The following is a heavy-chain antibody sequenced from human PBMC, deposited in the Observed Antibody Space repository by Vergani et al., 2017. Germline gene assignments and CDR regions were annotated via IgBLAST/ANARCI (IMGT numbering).Heavy chain of an antibody. CDR2: IWYDGSNK. V-gene: IGHV3-33*08. D-gene: IGHD6-13*01. J-gene: IGHJ4*02. Sequence: VQLWESGGGLVQPGGSLRLSCAASGFTFSSYGMHWVRQAPGKGLEWVAVIWYDGSNKYYADSVKGRFTISRDNSKNTLYLQMNSLRAEDTAVYYCARAPQYSSSCDYWGQGTLVTVSS. CDR1: GFTFSSYG. CDR3: ARAPQYSSSCDY.